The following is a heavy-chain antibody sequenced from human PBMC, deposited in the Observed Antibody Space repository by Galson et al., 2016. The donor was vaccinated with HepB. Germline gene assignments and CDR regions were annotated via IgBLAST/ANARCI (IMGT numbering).Heavy chain of an antibody. V-gene: IGHV3-7*01. CDR3: ARDTGVVPCSDP. CDR2: IKQDGTE. D-gene: IGHD2-15*01. J-gene: IGHJ5*02. CDR1: GFTFSSNW. Sequence: SLRLSCATSGFTFSSNWMSWVRQAPGKGLEWVANIKQDGTENYVDSVKGRFTISRDNAKNSLYLQMNSLRAEDTGLYFCARDTGVVPCSDPWGQGTLVTVSS.